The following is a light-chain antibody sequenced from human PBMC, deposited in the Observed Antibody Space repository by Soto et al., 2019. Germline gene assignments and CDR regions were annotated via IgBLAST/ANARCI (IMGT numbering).Light chain of an antibody. Sequence: QSVLTQPPSASGTPGQRVTISCSGSSSNIGSNYIYWYQQVPGTAPKLLIYRNDQRPSGVPDRFSGSKSGTSASLAISGLRSEDEADYYCGSWDSSLSAYVFGTGTKLTVL. CDR2: RND. CDR3: GSWDSSLSAYV. V-gene: IGLV1-47*01. CDR1: SSNIGSNY. J-gene: IGLJ1*01.